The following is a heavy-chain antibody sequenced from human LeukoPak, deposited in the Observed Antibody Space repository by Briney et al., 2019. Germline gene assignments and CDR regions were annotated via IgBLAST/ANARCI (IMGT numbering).Heavy chain of an antibody. CDR1: GYSFTNYW. D-gene: IGHD6-6*01. Sequence: GESLNISCKGSGYSFTNYWIGWVRPMPGEGLEWMGIIYPGDSDTRYSPSFQGQVTMSADKSINTAYLQWSSLKASETAIYYCARHRTRYFYGSSLYDAFDIWGPGTMVTVSS. J-gene: IGHJ3*02. CDR2: IYPGDSDT. CDR3: ARHRTRYFYGSSLYDAFDI. V-gene: IGHV5-51*01.